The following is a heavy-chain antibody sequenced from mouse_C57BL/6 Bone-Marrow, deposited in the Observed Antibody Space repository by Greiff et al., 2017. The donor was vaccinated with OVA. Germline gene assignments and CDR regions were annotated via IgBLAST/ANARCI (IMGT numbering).Heavy chain of an antibody. CDR3: ARVDSSVSRYSFDY. CDR1: GFSLTSYA. D-gene: IGHD3-2*02. V-gene: IGHV2-9-1*01. J-gene: IGHJ2*01. CDR2: IWTGGGT. Sequence: QVQLKQSGPGLVAPSQSLSITCTVSGFSLTSYAISWVRQPPGKGLEWLGVIWTGGGTNYNSALKSRLSISKDNSKSQVFLKMNSLQTDDTARYYCARVDSSVSRYSFDYWGQGTTLTVSS.